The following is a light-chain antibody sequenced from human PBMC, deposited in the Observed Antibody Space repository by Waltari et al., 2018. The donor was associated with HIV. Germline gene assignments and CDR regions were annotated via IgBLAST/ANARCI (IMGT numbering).Light chain of an antibody. CDR3: QQLNTYPLYT. CDR1: QGISNH. Sequence: DIQLTQSPSFLSASVGDRVPITCRASQGISNHLAWYQQNPGRAPKLLIYAASTLQSGVPSRFSGSGSGTEFTLTISSLQPEDFATYYCQQLNTYPLYTFGQGTKLEIK. V-gene: IGKV1-9*01. CDR2: AAS. J-gene: IGKJ2*01.